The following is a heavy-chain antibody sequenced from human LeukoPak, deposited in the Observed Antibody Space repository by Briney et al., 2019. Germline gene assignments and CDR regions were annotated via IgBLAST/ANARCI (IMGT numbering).Heavy chain of an antibody. V-gene: IGHV5-51*01. CDR3: ERGSYCSSTSCQHFDY. CDR2: IYPGDSHT. CDR1: GYSFSSYW. D-gene: IGHD2-2*01. J-gene: IGHJ4*02. Sequence: AESLKISCQGSGYSFSSYWIGWVRQMPGKGLEWMGIIYPGDSHTRYSPSFQGQVTISADKSISTAYVQWSSLKASDTAMYYCERGSYCSSTSCQHFDYWGQGTLVTVSS.